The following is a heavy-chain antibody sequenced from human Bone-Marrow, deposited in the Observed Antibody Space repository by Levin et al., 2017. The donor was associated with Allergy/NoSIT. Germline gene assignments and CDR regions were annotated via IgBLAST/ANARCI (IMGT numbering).Heavy chain of an antibody. CDR1: GYTFIAYY. Sequence: AGESLKISCKASGYTFIAYYIHWVRQAPGQGLEWMGWINPNSGGTSYAQRFQGRVTMTRDTSSNAAYMELSRLTYDDTAVYFCARAWGIDNYFDYWGQGTRVTVSS. V-gene: IGHV1-2*02. J-gene: IGHJ4*02. CDR2: INPNSGGT. D-gene: IGHD7-27*01. CDR3: ARAWGIDNYFDY.